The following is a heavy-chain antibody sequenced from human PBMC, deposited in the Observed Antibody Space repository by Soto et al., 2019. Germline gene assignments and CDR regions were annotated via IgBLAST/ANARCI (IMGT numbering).Heavy chain of an antibody. CDR3: ARRSITIFGVVIHNWFDP. CDR1: GYSFTGLD. J-gene: IGHJ5*02. D-gene: IGHD3-3*01. V-gene: IGHV1-8*01. Sequence: QVQLVQSGAEVREPGASVKVSCKASGYSFTGLDINWVRQTTGQGLEWMGWMQPSSGRTGYAQKFQGRVTMTRDTSINTAYMELSSLTSDDTAVYYCARRSITIFGVVIHNWFDPWGQGTLVTVSS. CDR2: MQPSSGRT.